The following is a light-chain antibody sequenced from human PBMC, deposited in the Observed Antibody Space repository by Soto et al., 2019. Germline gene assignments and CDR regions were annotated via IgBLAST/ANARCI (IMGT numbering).Light chain of an antibody. CDR1: QGISNN. CDR3: QQSNSAPRT. V-gene: IGKV1-27*01. Sequence: DIQMTQSPSSLSASVGDRVTITCRASQGISNNIAWYQQKPGKVTKLLIYTAYNGQSGVPSRFSGSGSGTDFTLTIRRLQPEDVSTYYCQQSNSAPRTVGPGTKLDIK. J-gene: IGKJ3*01. CDR2: TAY.